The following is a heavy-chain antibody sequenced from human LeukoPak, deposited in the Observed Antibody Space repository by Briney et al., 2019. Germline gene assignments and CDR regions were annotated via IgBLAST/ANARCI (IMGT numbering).Heavy chain of an antibody. J-gene: IGHJ4*02. CDR2: INHSGST. V-gene: IGHV4-34*01. D-gene: IGHD7-27*01. CDR1: GGSFSGYY. CDR3: ARKKLGCGRAFDY. Sequence: KASETLPLTCAVYGGSFSGYYWSWIRQPPGKGLEWIGEINHSGSTNYNPSLKSRVTISVDTSKNQFSLKLSSVTAADTAVYYCARKKLGCGRAFDYWGQGTLVTVSS.